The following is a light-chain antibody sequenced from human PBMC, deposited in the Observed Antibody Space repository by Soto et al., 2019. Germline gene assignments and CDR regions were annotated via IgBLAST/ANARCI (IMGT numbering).Light chain of an antibody. CDR1: QSVSRN. CDR3: QQYNKWPLT. Sequence: EIVMTQSPATLSVSPGERATLSCMASQSVSRNLAWYQHKPGQAPRLLIYGASSRATGIPARFSGSASGTEFTLAISSLQSEDFAVYYCQQYNKWPLTFGGGTKVEIK. J-gene: IGKJ4*01. V-gene: IGKV3-15*01. CDR2: GAS.